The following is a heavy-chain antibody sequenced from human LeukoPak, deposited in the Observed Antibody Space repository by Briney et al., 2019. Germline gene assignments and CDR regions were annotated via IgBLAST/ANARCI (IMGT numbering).Heavy chain of an antibody. Sequence: GGSLRLSCAASGFTFSSYGMHWVRQAPGKGLEWVAVISYDGSNKYYADSVKGRFTISRDNSKNTLYLQMNSLRAEDTAVYYCAKDQRPRNYYDSSGCPDCWGQGTLVTVSS. CDR2: ISYDGSNK. CDR1: GFTFSSYG. D-gene: IGHD3-22*01. CDR3: AKDQRPRNYYDSSGCPDC. V-gene: IGHV3-30*18. J-gene: IGHJ4*02.